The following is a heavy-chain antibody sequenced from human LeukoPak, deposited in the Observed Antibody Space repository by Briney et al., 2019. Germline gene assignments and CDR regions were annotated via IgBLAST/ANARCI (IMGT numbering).Heavy chain of an antibody. D-gene: IGHD3-10*01. CDR1: GYTFTDYY. CDR2: VDPEDGET. V-gene: IGHV1-69-2*01. Sequence: ASVKVSCKVSGYTFTDYYMHWMQQAPGKGLEWMGLVDPEDGETIYAEKFQGRITITADTSTDTAYMELSSLRSEDTAVYYCATDPEVLAMVRGVIITQRGNWGQGTLVTVSS. J-gene: IGHJ4*02. CDR3: ATDPEVLAMVRGVIITQRGN.